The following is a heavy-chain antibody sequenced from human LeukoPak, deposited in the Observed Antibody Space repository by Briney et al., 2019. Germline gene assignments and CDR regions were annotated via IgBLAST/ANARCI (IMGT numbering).Heavy chain of an antibody. CDR2: IDPSDSYT. J-gene: IGHJ5*02. CDR3: ARQAKGPGPDKNWFDP. CDR1: GYSFTSYW. Sequence: GESLKISCKGSGYSFTSYWISWVRQMPGKGLEWMGRIDPSDSYTNYSPSFQGHVTISADKSISTAYLQWSSLKASDTAMYYCARQAKGPGPDKNWFDPWGQGTLVTVSS. V-gene: IGHV5-10-1*01.